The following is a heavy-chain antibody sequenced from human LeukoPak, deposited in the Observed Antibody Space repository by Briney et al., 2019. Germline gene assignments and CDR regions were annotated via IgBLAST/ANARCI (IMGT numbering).Heavy chain of an antibody. V-gene: IGHV3-11*06. J-gene: IGHJ5*02. CDR2: VSGTSSFT. D-gene: IGHD3-16*01. CDR3: VRLYDSRPSS. CDR1: GFTFSNAW. Sequence: PGGSLRLSCAASGFTFSNAWMSWVRQAPGKGLEWVSYVSGTSSFTSYADSVRGRFTISRDNAKNSLYLQMNSLRAEDTAVYYCVRLYDSRPSSWGQGTLVTASS.